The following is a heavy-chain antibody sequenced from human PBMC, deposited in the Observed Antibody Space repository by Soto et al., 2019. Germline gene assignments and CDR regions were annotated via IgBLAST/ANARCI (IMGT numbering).Heavy chain of an antibody. D-gene: IGHD5-18*01. CDR2: IYSSGSI. V-gene: IGHV3-53*01. Sequence: EVQLVESGGGLIQPGGSLRLSCATTGFSVNNNDMSWVRQAPGKGLEWVSLIYSSGSIKYADSAKGRFTISRDNTENIVYLQMNSLGSDDSAVYYCARRARSVDADGWGPGNRVTGSS. CDR1: GFSVNNND. J-gene: IGHJ1*01. CDR3: ARRARSVDADG.